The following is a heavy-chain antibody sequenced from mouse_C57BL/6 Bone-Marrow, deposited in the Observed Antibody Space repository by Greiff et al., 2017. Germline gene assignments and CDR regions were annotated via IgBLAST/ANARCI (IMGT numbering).Heavy chain of an antibody. CDR1: GYSFTGYY. CDR3: ARGGSYCAMDY. Sequence: EVKLMESGPELVKPGASVKISCKASGYSFTGYYMNWVKQSPEKSLEWIGEINPSTGGTTYNQKFKAKATLTVDKSSSTAYMQLKSLTSEDSAVYYCARGGSYCAMDYWGQGTSVTVSS. V-gene: IGHV1-42*01. CDR2: INPSTGGT. J-gene: IGHJ4*01.